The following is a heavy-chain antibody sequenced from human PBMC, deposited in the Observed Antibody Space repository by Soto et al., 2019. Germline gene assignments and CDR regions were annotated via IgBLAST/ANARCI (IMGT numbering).Heavy chain of an antibody. V-gene: IGHV3-33*01. CDR3: ARDFVGEYSYGYYYYYYGMDV. D-gene: IGHD5-18*01. J-gene: IGHJ6*02. CDR1: GFTFSSYG. CDR2: IWYDGSNK. Sequence: PVGSLRLSCAASGFTFSSYGMHWVRQAPGKGLEWVAVIWYDGSNKYYADSVKGRFTISRDNSKNTLYLQMNSLRAEDTAVYYCARDFVGEYSYGYYYYYYGMDVWGQGTTVTVSS.